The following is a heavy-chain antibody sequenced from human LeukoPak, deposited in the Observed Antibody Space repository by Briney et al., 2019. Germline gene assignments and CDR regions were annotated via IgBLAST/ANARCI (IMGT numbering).Heavy chain of an antibody. V-gene: IGHV4-59*11. Sequence: SESLSLTCTVSGVSITSHYWTWIRQPPRRGLEWIGYTYYSGSPNYNPSLKSRVTISVDTSKNQFSLKMDSMTAADTAVYYCARRHYADYVDYWGQGTLVTVSS. D-gene: IGHD4-17*01. J-gene: IGHJ4*02. CDR1: GVSITSHY. CDR3: ARRHYADYVDY. CDR2: TYYSGSP.